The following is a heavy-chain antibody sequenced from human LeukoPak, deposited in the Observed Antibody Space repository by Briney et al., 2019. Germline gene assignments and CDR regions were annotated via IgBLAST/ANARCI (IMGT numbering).Heavy chain of an antibody. CDR3: AKDWGIVVVPATPLIDY. D-gene: IGHD2-2*01. V-gene: IGHV3-23*01. CDR1: GFTFSSYG. CDR2: ISGSGGST. J-gene: IGHJ4*02. Sequence: PGGSLRLSCAASGFTFSSYGMSSVRQAPGKGLEWVSAISGSGGSTYYADSVKGRFTISRDNSKNTLYLQMNSLRAEDTAVYYCAKDWGIVVVPATPLIDYWGQGTLVTVSS.